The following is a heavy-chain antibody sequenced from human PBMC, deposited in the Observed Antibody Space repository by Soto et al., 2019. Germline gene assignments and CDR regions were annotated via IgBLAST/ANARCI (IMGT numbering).Heavy chain of an antibody. CDR2: INPSGGST. D-gene: IGHD2-2*01. CDR3: AKPEGAKVPAWPFDY. V-gene: IGHV3-23*01. Sequence: EVELLESGGGLVQPGGSLRLSCAASGFTFSAYAMYWVRQAPGKGLEWVSSINPSGGSTHYADSVKGRFTISRDNSKNTLYLQMNSLRAEDTAVYYCAKPEGAKVPAWPFDYWGQVTLVTVSS. J-gene: IGHJ4*02. CDR1: GFTFSAYA.